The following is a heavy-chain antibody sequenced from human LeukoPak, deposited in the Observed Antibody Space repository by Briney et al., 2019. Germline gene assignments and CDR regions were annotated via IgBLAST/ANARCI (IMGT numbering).Heavy chain of an antibody. CDR2: ISWNSGSI. D-gene: IGHD3-22*01. J-gene: IGHJ4*02. CDR1: GFTFDDYA. Sequence: GRSLRLSCAASGFTFDDYAMHWVRQAPGKGLEWVSGISWNSGSIGYADSVKGRFTISRDNAKNSLYLQMNSLRAEDTALYYCAKDIHYYDSSGSGLDYWGQGTLVTVSS. V-gene: IGHV3-9*01. CDR3: AKDIHYYDSSGSGLDY.